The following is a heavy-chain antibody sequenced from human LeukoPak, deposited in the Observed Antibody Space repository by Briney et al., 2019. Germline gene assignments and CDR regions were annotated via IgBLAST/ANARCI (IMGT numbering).Heavy chain of an antibody. J-gene: IGHJ3*02. D-gene: IGHD6-13*01. CDR3: AREAAARHDAFDI. CDR2: ISSSSSYL. CDR1: GFTFSSYS. V-gene: IGHV3-21*01. Sequence: GGSLRLSCAASGFTFSSYSMNWVRQAPGKGPEWVLSISSSSSYLYYADSVKGRFTISRDNAKNSLYLQMNSMRAEDTAVYYCAREAAARHDAFDIWGQGTMVTVSS.